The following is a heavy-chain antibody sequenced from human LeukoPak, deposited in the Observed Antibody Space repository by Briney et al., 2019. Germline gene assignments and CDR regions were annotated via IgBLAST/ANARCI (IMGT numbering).Heavy chain of an antibody. CDR2: MNPNSGDT. CDR1: GYTFTSYD. J-gene: IGHJ6*02. V-gene: IGHV1-8*01. CDR3: ARGVPKLERRPVYHYYYAMDV. D-gene: IGHD1-1*01. Sequence: AASVKVSCKASGYTFTSYDINWVRQATGQGLEWMGWMNPNSGDTGYAQKFQGRVAMTRNTSISTAYMELSSLRSEDTAVYYCARGVPKLERRPVYHYYYAMDVWGQGTTVTVSS.